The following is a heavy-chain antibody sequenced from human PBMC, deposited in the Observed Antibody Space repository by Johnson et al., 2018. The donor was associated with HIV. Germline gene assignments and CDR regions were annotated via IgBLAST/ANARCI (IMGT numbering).Heavy chain of an antibody. D-gene: IGHD3-16*01. J-gene: IGHJ3*02. Sequence: VQLVESGGRVVQPGRSLRLSCAASGFTLSKHAMHWVRQAPGKGLEWVTVIWYDGSNKHYADSVKGRFTISRDNSKNTLFLQMNSLRAEDTAVYYCAKDRLFGFRNDAFDIWGQGTMVTVSS. CDR1: GFTLSKHA. CDR2: IWYDGSNK. V-gene: IGHV3-33*06. CDR3: AKDRLFGFRNDAFDI.